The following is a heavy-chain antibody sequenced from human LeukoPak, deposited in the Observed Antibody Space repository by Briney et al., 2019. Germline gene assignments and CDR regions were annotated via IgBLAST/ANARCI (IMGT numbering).Heavy chain of an antibody. J-gene: IGHJ4*02. CDR3: AREGVTMVRGVIDY. V-gene: IGHV3-48*02. Sequence: PGGSLRLSCATFGFTFSSHSINWVRQAPGKGLEWVSYISRDSSVIYYADSVKGRFTISRDNAKNSLYLQMNSLRDEDTAVYYCAREGVTMVRGVIDYWGQGTLVTVSS. CDR1: GFTFSSHS. D-gene: IGHD3-10*01. CDR2: ISRDSSVI.